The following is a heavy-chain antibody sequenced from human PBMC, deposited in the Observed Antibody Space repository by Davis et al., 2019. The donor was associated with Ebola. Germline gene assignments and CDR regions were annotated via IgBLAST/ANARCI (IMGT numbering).Heavy chain of an antibody. CDR1: VITFSSYA. CDR2: ISGSGGST. D-gene: IGHD3-3*01. Sequence: PGGSLRLSCADSVITFSSYAMTWVRQAPGKGLEWVSAISGSGGSTYYADSVKGRFTISRDNSKKTLYLQMNSLRAEYTAVYYCAKSGLSFGVVKYHYGMDVWGKGTTVTVSS. CDR3: AKSGLSFGVVKYHYGMDV. V-gene: IGHV3-23*01. J-gene: IGHJ6*04.